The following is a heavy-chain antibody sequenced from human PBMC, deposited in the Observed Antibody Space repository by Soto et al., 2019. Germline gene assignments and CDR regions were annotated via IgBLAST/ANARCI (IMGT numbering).Heavy chain of an antibody. CDR3: ARDTEMATITPGY. V-gene: IGHV3-23*01. J-gene: IGHJ4*02. Sequence: EVQLLESGGGLVQPGGSLRLSCAASGFTFSSYVMSWVRQAPGKGLEWVSAISGSGGSTYYADSVKGRFTISTDNSKNTLYLQMNSLRAEDTAVYYCARDTEMATITPGYWGQGTLVTVSS. CDR2: ISGSGGST. D-gene: IGHD5-12*01. CDR1: GFTFSSYV.